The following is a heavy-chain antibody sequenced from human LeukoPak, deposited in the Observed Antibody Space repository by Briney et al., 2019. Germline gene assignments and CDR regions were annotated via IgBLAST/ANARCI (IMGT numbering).Heavy chain of an antibody. Sequence: PSETLSLACSVSGGPISSHYWSWIRQPPGKGLEWIGYIYYSGCTIYNPSLKSRVTISVDTSKNQFSLKLSSVTAADTAVYYCARREGGWFDYWGQGTLVTVSS. D-gene: IGHD2-15*01. J-gene: IGHJ4*02. CDR1: GGPISSHY. CDR2: IYYSGCT. CDR3: ARREGGWFDY. V-gene: IGHV4-59*08.